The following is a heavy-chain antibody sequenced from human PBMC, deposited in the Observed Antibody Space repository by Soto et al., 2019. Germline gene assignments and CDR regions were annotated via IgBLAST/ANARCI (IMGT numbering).Heavy chain of an antibody. D-gene: IGHD2-8*01. CDR3: EAEYESRKLGDYYYYMDV. Sequence: GASVKVSCKASGYTFTSYGISWVRQAPGQRLEWMGWISAYNGNTNYAQKLQGRVTMTTDTSTSTAYMKLRSLRSDDTAVYYCEAEYESRKLGDYYYYMDVWGKGTTVTVSS. J-gene: IGHJ6*03. CDR2: ISAYNGNT. CDR1: GYTFTSYG. V-gene: IGHV1-18*01.